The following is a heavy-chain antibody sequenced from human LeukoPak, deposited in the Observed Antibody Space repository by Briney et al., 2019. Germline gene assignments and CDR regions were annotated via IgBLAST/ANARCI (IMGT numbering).Heavy chain of an antibody. CDR2: IKQDGSEK. V-gene: IGHV3-7*04. CDR3: ARAITMVPGVLLYMDV. D-gene: IGHD3-10*01. CDR1: GFTFSSYW. J-gene: IGHJ6*03. Sequence: GGSLRLSCAASGFTFSSYWMSWVRQAPGKGLEWVANIKQDGSEKYYVDSVKGRFTISRDNAKNSLYLQMNSLRAEDTAVYYCARAITMVPGVLLYMDVWGKGTTVTVSS.